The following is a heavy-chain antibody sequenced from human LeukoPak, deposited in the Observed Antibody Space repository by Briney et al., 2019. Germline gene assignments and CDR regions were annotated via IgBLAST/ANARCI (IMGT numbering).Heavy chain of an antibody. CDR1: GGSISNSNYY. D-gene: IGHD5-24*01. CDR2: TYYSGST. J-gene: IGHJ6*02. Sequence: SETLSLTCTVSGGSISNSNYYWDWIRQPPGKGLEWIGTTYYSGSTYYNPSLKDRVTISVDTSKNQFSLRLSSVNPADTAVYYCAKWLLFNRYYYGIDVWGRGTTVTVSS. V-gene: IGHV4-39*01. CDR3: AKWLLFNRYYYGIDV.